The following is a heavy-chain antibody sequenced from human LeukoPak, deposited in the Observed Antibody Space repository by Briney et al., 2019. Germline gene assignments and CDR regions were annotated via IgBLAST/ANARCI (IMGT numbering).Heavy chain of an antibody. D-gene: IGHD1-26*01. CDR2: IRYDGSDK. J-gene: IGHJ4*02. CDR3: ARDGGRGVLDY. CDR1: GFTFRSYG. Sequence: GGSLRLSCAASGFTFRSYGVHWVRQAPGKGLEWVTFIRYDGSDKYYVDSVKGRFTISRDNSKNTLYLQMNSLRPEDTALYYCARDGGRGVLDYWGQGTLVIVSS. V-gene: IGHV3-30*02.